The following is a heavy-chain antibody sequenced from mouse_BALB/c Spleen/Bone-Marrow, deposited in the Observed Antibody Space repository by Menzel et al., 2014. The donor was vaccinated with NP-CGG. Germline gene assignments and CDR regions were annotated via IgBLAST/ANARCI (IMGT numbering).Heavy chain of an antibody. CDR3: TRLGYYGGSAY. CDR1: GFDFSRYW. Sequence: DVQLVESGGGLVQPGGSLKLSCAASGFDFSRYWMSWVRRAPGKGLEWIGEINPDSSTINYTPSLKDKFIISRDNAKNTLHLQMSRVRSEDTALYYCTRLGYYGGSAYWGQGTLVTVSA. CDR2: INPDSSTI. V-gene: IGHV4-1*02. D-gene: IGHD2-3*01. J-gene: IGHJ3*01.